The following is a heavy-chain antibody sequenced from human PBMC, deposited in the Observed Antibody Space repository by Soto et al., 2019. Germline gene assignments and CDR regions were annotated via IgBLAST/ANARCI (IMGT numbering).Heavy chain of an antibody. V-gene: IGHV4-4*07. CDR1: GGSISEKY. Sequence: SETLSLTCIVSGGSISEKYWNWVRQPPGKGLEWIGLIFANGHTDYNPSLKSRVTMSVDASKNQFSLRLTSMTAADTAVYYCVASLAASGLNRLGPWGRGTLVTVSS. CDR3: VASLAASGLNRLGP. CDR2: IFANGHT. J-gene: IGHJ5*02. D-gene: IGHD6-13*01.